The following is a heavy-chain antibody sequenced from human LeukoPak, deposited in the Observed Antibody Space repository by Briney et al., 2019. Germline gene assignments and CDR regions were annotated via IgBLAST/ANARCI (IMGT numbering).Heavy chain of an antibody. D-gene: IGHD3-22*01. Sequence: ASAKVSCKASGYTFTNYGITWVRQAPGQGLEWMGWISAYNGDTHYAQKLQGRVAMTTDTSTRTVYMELRSLRHDDTAVYYCARGLDLGSRGYYYFDYHYYYMDVWGKGTTVAVSS. V-gene: IGHV1-18*01. CDR1: GYTFTNYG. CDR3: ARGLDLGSRGYYYFDYHYYYMDV. J-gene: IGHJ6*03. CDR2: ISAYNGDT.